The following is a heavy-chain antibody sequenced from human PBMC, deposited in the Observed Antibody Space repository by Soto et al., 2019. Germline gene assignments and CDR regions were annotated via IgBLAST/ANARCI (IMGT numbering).Heavy chain of an antibody. CDR3: ARGAAVASTRPRTCRLDY. Sequence: QVQLVESGGGVVQPGRSLRLSCAASGFTFSSYAMHWVRQAPGKGLGWVAVISYDGSNKYYADSVKGRFTISRDNSKNTLYLQMNSLRAEDTAVYYCARGAAVASTRPRTCRLDYLGQGTLVTVSS. J-gene: IGHJ4*02. CDR1: GFTFSSYA. CDR2: ISYDGSNK. D-gene: IGHD6-19*01. V-gene: IGHV3-30-3*01.